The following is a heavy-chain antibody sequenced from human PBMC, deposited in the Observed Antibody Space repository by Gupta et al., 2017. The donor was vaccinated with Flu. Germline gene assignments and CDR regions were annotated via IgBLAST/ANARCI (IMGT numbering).Heavy chain of an antibody. CDR2: INHSAST. D-gene: IGHD6-13*01. Sequence: QVQLQQWGAGLLKPSETLSLTCAVYGGSFSGYYWSWIRQPPGKGLEWIGEINHSASTNYNPSLKSRVTISVDTSKNQFSLKLSSVTAADTAVYYCARFPRSNHSGIAAARINVYYMDVWGKGTTVTVSS. CDR1: GGSFSGYY. V-gene: IGHV4-34*01. J-gene: IGHJ6*03. CDR3: ARFPRSNHSGIAAARINVYYMDV.